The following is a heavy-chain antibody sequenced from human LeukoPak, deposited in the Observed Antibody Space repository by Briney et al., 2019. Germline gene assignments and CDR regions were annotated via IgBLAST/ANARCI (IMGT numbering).Heavy chain of an antibody. Sequence: GGSLRLSCVASGFTFGSYWMHWVRQDPRKGLVWVSRINGDGRNINYADSVRGRFTISRDNAKNTLYLQMNTLRVEDTAVYYCTRDLMDYDVSTGLHHYYMDVWGQGTTVTVSS. CDR2: INGDGRNI. V-gene: IGHV3-74*01. J-gene: IGHJ6*02. CDR3: TRDLMDYDVSTGLHHYYMDV. D-gene: IGHD3-9*01. CDR1: GFTFGSYW.